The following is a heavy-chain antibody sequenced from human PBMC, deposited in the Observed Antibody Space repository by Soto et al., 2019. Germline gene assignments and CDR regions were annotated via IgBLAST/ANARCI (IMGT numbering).Heavy chain of an antibody. CDR2: IYDSGTT. CDR1: GGSISRGDYF. V-gene: IGHV4-30-4*01. Sequence: QVQLHESGPGLVKPSQTLSLTCTVSGGSISRGDYFWNWIRQPPGKGLEWIGYIYDSGTTYYNPSLKSRVTISADTSKNQFSLKLSSVTAADTAVYYCARDTAMISGGFDPWGQGTLVTVSS. CDR3: ARDTAMISGGFDP. D-gene: IGHD5-18*01. J-gene: IGHJ5*02.